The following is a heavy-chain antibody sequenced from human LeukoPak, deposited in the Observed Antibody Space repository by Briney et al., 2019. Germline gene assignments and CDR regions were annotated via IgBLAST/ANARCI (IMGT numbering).Heavy chain of an antibody. CDR3: ARDHRGSHFDY. CDR2: IHPNFGGA. Sequence: GASVKVSCKASGYTFTDYYLHWVRQAPGQGLEWMGWIHPNFGGANYAQKFQGRVTMTRDTSISAVYMELSRLTSDDTAVYYCARDHRGSHFDYWGQGSLVTVSS. D-gene: IGHD1-26*01. J-gene: IGHJ4*02. CDR1: GYTFTDYY. V-gene: IGHV1-2*02.